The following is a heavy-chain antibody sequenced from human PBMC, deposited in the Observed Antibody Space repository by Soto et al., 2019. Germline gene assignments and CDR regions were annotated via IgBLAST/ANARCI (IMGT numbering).Heavy chain of an antibody. CDR2: ISGSGGST. Sequence: GGSLRLSCAASGFTFSSYAMNWVRQAPGKGLEWVSAISGSGGSTYYADSVKGRFTISRDNSKNTLYLQMNSLRAEDTAVYYCAKDGPGYYDFWSGYYTTFDYWGQGTLVTVSS. CDR1: GFTFSSYA. CDR3: AKDGPGYYDFWSGYYTTFDY. V-gene: IGHV3-23*01. J-gene: IGHJ4*02. D-gene: IGHD3-3*01.